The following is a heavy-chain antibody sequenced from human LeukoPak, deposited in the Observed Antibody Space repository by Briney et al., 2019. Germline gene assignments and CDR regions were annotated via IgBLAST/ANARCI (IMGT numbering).Heavy chain of an antibody. V-gene: IGHV4-34*01. CDR1: GGSFSNYY. CDR2: INHSGST. J-gene: IGHJ3*02. D-gene: IGHD2-21*02. CDR3: ARLRQLKGVVTVNDAFDI. Sequence: KPSETLSLTCAVYGGSFSNYYWSWIRQPPGKGLEWIAEINHSGSTNYNPSLKSRVTISVDTSKNQFSLKLSSVTAADTAVYYCARLRQLKGVVTVNDAFDIWGQGTMVTVSS.